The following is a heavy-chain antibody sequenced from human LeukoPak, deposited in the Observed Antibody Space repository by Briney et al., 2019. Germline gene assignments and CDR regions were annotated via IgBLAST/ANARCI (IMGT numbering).Heavy chain of an antibody. CDR3: AREEDWNYDY. Sequence: QVQLQESGPGLVKPSHTLSLTCTVSFASLSSGSSYWSCIRQPPRTAPEWIGHIYNSGSTNYNPSLKSRVTISVDMSKNQFSLKLSSVTAADTAVYYCAREEDWNYDYWGQGTLVTVSS. V-gene: IGHV4-61*02. CDR2: IYNSGST. CDR1: FASLSSGSSY. D-gene: IGHD1-7*01. J-gene: IGHJ4*02.